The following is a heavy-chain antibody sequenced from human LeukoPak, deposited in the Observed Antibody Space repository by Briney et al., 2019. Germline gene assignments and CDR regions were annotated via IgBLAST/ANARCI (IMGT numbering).Heavy chain of an antibody. Sequence: SETLSLTCAVYGGSFSGYYWSWIRQPPGKGLEWIGEINHSGSTNYNPSLKSRVAISVDTSKNQFSLKLSSVTAADTAVYYCARGLYGYSYGYRTGFDYWGQGTLVTVSS. V-gene: IGHV4-34*01. CDR2: INHSGST. CDR3: ARGLYGYSYGYRTGFDY. J-gene: IGHJ4*02. CDR1: GGSFSGYY. D-gene: IGHD5-18*01.